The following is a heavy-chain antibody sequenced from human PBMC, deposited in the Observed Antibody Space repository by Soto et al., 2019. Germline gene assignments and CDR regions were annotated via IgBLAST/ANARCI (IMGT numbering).Heavy chain of an antibody. CDR1: GGTFSSYA. Sequence: SVKVSCKASGGTFSSYAISWVRQAPGQGLEWMGGIIPIFGTANYAQRFQGRVTITADESTSTAYMELSSLRSEDTAVYYCARSEYCSSTSCYRAFDIWGQGTMVTVSS. CDR2: IIPIFGTA. V-gene: IGHV1-69*13. CDR3: ARSEYCSSTSCYRAFDI. J-gene: IGHJ3*02. D-gene: IGHD2-2*01.